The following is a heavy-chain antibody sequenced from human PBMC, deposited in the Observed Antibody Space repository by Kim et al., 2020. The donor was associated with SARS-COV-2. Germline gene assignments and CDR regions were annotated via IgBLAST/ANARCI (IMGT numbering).Heavy chain of an antibody. J-gene: IGHJ4*02. CDR2: INPNSGGT. Sequence: ASVKVSCKASGYTFTGYYMHWVRQAPGQGLEWMGRINPNSGGTNYAQKFQGRVTMTRDTSISTAYMELSRLRSDDTAVYYCARIGREYGSGSHFDYWGQGTLVTVSS. CDR1: GYTFTGYY. D-gene: IGHD3-10*01. CDR3: ARIGREYGSGSHFDY. V-gene: IGHV1-2*06.